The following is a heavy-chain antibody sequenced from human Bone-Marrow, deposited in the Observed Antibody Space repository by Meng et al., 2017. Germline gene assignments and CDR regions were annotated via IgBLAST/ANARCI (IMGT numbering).Heavy chain of an antibody. CDR1: GSTFRDNG. J-gene: IGHJ4*02. Sequence: VASAGGLLKPGGSLRLSCAASGSTFRDNGMSWIPQAPGKGLDWVSYISSSGDTMHYADSVKRRFTISRDNAKNSLYLQMNSLRADDTAVYYCARNHADFWGQGILVTVSS. D-gene: IGHD1-14*01. CDR2: ISSSGDTM. CDR3: ARNHADF. V-gene: IGHV3-11*01.